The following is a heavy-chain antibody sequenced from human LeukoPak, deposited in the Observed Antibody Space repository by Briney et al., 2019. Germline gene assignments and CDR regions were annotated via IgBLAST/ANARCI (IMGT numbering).Heavy chain of an antibody. CDR2: IRSKAYGGTT. J-gene: IGHJ4*02. CDR3: TRGGVQLWLTLSDY. V-gene: IGHV3-49*04. CDR1: GFTFGDYA. Sequence: GGSLRLSCTASGFTFGDYAMSWVRQAPGKGLEWVGFIRSKAYGGTTEYAASVKGRFTISRDDSKSIAYLQTNSLKTEDTAVYYCTRGGVQLWLTLSDYWGQGTLVTVSS. D-gene: IGHD5-18*01.